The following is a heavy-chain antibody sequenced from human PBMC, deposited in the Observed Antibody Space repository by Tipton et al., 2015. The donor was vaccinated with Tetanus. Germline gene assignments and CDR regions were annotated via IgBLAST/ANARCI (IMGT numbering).Heavy chain of an antibody. CDR1: GGSVSSGSYY. D-gene: IGHD3-9*01. V-gene: IGHV4-61*01. Sequence: GLVKPSETLSLTCSIFGGSVSSGSYYWAWIRQPPGKGLEWIGYIYHTGSTYYNPSLRSRVTISVDTSKNQFSLKLNSVTAADTAVYYCARANYEIPKKGPFDAWGQGALVIVSS. CDR2: IYHTGST. J-gene: IGHJ4*02. CDR3: ARANYEIPKKGPFDA.